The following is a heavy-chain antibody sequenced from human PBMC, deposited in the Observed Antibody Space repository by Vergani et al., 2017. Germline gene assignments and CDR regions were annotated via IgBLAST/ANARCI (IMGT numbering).Heavy chain of an antibody. CDR2: IYWDDDK. V-gene: IGHV2-5*02. Sequence: QITLQESGPTLVKPTQTLTLTCTFSGFSLSTSGVGVGWIRQPPGKALEWLALIYWDDDKRYSPSLKSRLTITKDTSKNQVVLTMTNMDPVDTATYYCAHTTDYCDYGPLDYWGQGTLVTVSS. D-gene: IGHD4-17*01. CDR1: GFSLSTSGVG. J-gene: IGHJ4*02. CDR3: AHTTDYCDYGPLDY.